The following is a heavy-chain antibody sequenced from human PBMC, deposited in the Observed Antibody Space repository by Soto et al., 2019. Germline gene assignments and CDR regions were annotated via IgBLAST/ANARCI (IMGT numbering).Heavy chain of an antibody. CDR3: ARHGVALELRH. J-gene: IGHJ4*02. CDR2: ISSSSSTI. V-gene: IGHV3-48*02. D-gene: IGHD1-7*01. CDR1: GFTFSSYS. Sequence: EVQLVESGGGLVQPGGSLRLSCAASGFTFSSYSMNWVRQAPGKGLEWVSYISSSSSTIYYADSVKGRFTISRDNAKNSLYLQMNSLRDADTAVYYCARHGVALELRHWGQGTLVTVSS.